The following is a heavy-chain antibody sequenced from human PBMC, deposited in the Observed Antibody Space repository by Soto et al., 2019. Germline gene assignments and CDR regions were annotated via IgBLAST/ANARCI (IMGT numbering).Heavy chain of an antibody. CDR3: ARVVVVPAARYNWLDP. V-gene: IGHV1-46*04. D-gene: IGHD2-2*01. CDR2: INPFDGSA. J-gene: IGHJ5*02. Sequence: GSSXKVSCKASGYNFISHHIHWVRQAPGQGLEWMGCINPFDGSATHAQKLQGRVTMTRDKSTSTAYMELRSLRSDDTAVYYCARVVVVPAARYNWLDPWGQGTLVTVSS. CDR1: GYNFISHH.